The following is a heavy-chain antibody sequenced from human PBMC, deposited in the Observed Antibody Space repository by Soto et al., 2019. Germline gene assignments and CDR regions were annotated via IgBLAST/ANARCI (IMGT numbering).Heavy chain of an antibody. J-gene: IGHJ5*02. Sequence: GGSLRLSCAASGFTFSSYSMNWVRQAPGKGLEWVSYISSSSSTIYYADSVKGRFTISRDNAKNSLYLQMNSLRAEDTAVYYCARHPERIAQIGWFDPWGQGTLVTVPQ. V-gene: IGHV3-48*01. CDR2: ISSSSSTI. CDR3: ARHPERIAQIGWFDP. CDR1: GFTFSSYS. D-gene: IGHD6-13*01.